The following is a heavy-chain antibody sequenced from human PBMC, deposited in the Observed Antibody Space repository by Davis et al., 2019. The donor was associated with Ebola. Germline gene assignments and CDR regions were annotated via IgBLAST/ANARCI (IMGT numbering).Heavy chain of an antibody. CDR3: ARDPLSEQWLATFDY. J-gene: IGHJ4*03. CDR2: ISYDGSNK. V-gene: IGHV3-30-3*01. D-gene: IGHD6-19*01. CDR1: GFTFSSYA. Sequence: GESLKISCAASGFTFSSYAMHWVRQAPGKGLEWVAVISYDGSNKYYADSVKGRFTISRDNSKNTLYLQMNSLRAEDTAVYYCARDPLSEQWLATFDYWGQGTTVTVSS.